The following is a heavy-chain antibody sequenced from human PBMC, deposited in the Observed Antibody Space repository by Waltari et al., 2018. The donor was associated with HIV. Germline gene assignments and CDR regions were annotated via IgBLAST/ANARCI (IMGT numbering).Heavy chain of an antibody. Sequence: EVQLVESGGGLVQPGGSLSLSCAASGFTLRNYTMNWVRQDPGKGLEWVSYISRSSSSIFYADSVKGRFTISRDNAKNSLYLQMNSLRVEDTAVYYCARDINGGWGYWGQGTLVTVAS. CDR1: GFTLRNYT. CDR3: ARDINGGWGY. V-gene: IGHV3-48*01. J-gene: IGHJ4*02. D-gene: IGHD7-27*01. CDR2: ISRSSSSI.